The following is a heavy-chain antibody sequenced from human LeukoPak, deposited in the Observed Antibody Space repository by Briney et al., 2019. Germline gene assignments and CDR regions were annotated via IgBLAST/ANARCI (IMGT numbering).Heavy chain of an antibody. D-gene: IGHD2-21*02. CDR1: GYSFTSYW. CDR3: ASSGHFTAYCGGDCYSGAFDI. CDR2: IYPGDSDT. Sequence: GESLKISCKGSGYSFTSYWIGWVRQMPGKGLEWMGIIYPGDSDTRYSPSFQGQVTISADKSISTAYLQWSSLKASDTAMYYCASSGHFTAYCGGDCYSGAFDIWGQGTMVTVSS. V-gene: IGHV5-51*01. J-gene: IGHJ3*02.